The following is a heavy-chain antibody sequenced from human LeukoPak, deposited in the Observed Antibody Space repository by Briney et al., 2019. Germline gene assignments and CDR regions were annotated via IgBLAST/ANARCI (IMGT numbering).Heavy chain of an antibody. CDR2: INHSGST. CDR1: GGSLSGYY. V-gene: IGHV4-34*01. J-gene: IGHJ4*02. CDR3: AGGGYNYGTFDY. Sequence: SETLSLTCAVYGGSLSGYYWSWIRQPPGKGLEWIGEINHSGSTNYNPSLKSRVTISVDTSKNQFSLKLSSVTAADTAVYYCAGGGYNYGTFDYWGQGTLVTVSS. D-gene: IGHD5-18*01.